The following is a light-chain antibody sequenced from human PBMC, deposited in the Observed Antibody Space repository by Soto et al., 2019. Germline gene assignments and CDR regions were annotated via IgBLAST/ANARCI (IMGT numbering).Light chain of an antibody. Sequence: ERSTRSSTASQSVSSYLAWYQQKPGQAPRLLISDASDRATGIPDRFSGSGSGTHFTLTSSILAPEDFAVYSCQQYEDPPVTSGEGTKVDIK. V-gene: IGKV3-20*01. CDR2: DAS. J-gene: IGKJ1*01. CDR3: QQYEDPPVT. CDR1: QSVSSY.